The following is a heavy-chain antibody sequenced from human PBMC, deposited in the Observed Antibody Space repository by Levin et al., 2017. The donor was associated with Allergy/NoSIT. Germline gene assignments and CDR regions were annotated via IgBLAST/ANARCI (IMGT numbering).Heavy chain of an antibody. CDR2: INPSGGST. CDR3: ARPAGTVTNYYYFDY. J-gene: IGHJ4*02. D-gene: IGHD4-11*01. CDR1: GYTFTSYY. V-gene: IGHV1-46*01. Sequence: ASVKVSCKASGYTFTSYYMHWVRQAPGQGLEWMGIINPSGGSTSYAQKFQGRVTMTRDTSTSTVYMELSSLRSEDTAVYYCARPAGTVTNYYYFDYWGQGTLVTVSS.